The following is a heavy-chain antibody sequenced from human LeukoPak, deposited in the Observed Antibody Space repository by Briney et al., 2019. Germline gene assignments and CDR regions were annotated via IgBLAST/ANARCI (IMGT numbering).Heavy chain of an antibody. CDR1: GFTFSSYA. CDR3: AKNRVPTAITPDS. V-gene: IGHV3-30-3*02. J-gene: IGHJ5*01. Sequence: PGRSLRLSCAASGFTFSSYAIHWVRQAPGKGLEWVAVISYDGSNKYYADSVKGRFTISRDNSKNTLYLQMNSLRAEDTAVYYCAKNRVPTAITPDSWGQGTLVTVSS. CDR2: ISYDGSNK. D-gene: IGHD2-2*02.